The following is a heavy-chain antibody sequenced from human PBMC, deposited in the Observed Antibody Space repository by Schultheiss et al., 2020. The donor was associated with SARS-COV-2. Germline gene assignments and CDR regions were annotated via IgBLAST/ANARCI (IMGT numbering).Heavy chain of an antibody. V-gene: IGHV3-30*03. CDR3: ARVAVPLGLGYYYYMDV. D-gene: IGHD3-16*01. J-gene: IGHJ6*03. CDR1: GFTFSSYG. CDR2: ISYDGSNK. Sequence: GGSLRLSCAASGFTFSSYGMHWVRQAPGKGLEWVAVISYDGSNKYYADSVKGRFTISRDNSKNTLYLQMNSLRAEDTAVYYCARVAVPLGLGYYYYMDVWGKGTTVTVSS.